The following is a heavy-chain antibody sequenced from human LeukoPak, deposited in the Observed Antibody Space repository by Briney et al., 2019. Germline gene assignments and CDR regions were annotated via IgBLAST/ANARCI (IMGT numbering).Heavy chain of an antibody. Sequence: GGSLRLSCVASGLTFGDYGMSWVRQAPGKGLEWVSGINWNGGTTTYADSVRGRFTISRDNAKNSLYLQMNSLRVEDTAFYYCARSSGANVYTYSFQYWGRGTLVTVSS. D-gene: IGHD1-26*01. V-gene: IGHV3-20*04. CDR2: INWNGGTT. J-gene: IGHJ4*02. CDR1: GLTFGDYG. CDR3: ARSSGANVYTYSFQY.